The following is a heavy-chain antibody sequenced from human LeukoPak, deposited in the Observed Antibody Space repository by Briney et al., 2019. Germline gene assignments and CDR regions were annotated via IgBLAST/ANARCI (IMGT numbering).Heavy chain of an antibody. D-gene: IGHD3-22*01. CDR1: GGSIRNYY. V-gene: IGHV4-4*07. CDR2: IYTSGST. CDR3: ARESKSYDGSGYYHDY. Sequence: SETLSLTCTVSGGSIRNYYWSWIRQPAGKGLEWIGRIYTSGSTDYNPSLKSRVTMSVDTPKNQFSLKLSSVTAADTAVYYCARESKSYDGSGYYHDYWGQGTLVAVSS. J-gene: IGHJ4*02.